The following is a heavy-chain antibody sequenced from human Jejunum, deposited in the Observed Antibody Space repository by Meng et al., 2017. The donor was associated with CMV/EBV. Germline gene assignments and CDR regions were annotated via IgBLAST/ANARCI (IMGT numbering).Heavy chain of an antibody. D-gene: IGHD3-16*01. CDR2: IYAGNGNT. Sequence: QVQLVQSGAEVKKPGASVKVSCKASAYTFATYAIYWVRQAPGQRLEWMGRIYAGNGNTEYSQKFQGRVTITSDTSATTAYMELSSLRSEDTAVYYCARGVISYHDSWGQGTLVTVSS. J-gene: IGHJ5*02. V-gene: IGHV1-3*01. CDR3: ARGVISYHDS. CDR1: AYTFATYA.